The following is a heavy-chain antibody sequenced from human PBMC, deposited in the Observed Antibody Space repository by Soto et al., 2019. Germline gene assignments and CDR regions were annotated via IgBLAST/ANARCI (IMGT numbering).Heavy chain of an antibody. CDR1: GGSISSYY. Sequence: SETLSLTCTVSGGSISSYYWSWIRQPPGKGLEWIGYIYYSGSTNYNPSLKSRVTISVDTSKNQFSLKLSSVTAADTAVYYCAGNYDFWSGYYSWFDPWGQGTLVTVSS. V-gene: IGHV4-59*08. CDR3: AGNYDFWSGYYSWFDP. D-gene: IGHD3-3*01. J-gene: IGHJ5*02. CDR2: IYYSGST.